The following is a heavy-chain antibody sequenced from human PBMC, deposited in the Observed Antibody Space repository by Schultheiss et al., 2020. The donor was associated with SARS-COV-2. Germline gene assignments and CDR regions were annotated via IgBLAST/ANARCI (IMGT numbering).Heavy chain of an antibody. D-gene: IGHD2-2*02. CDR2: ISGSGGRT. CDR1: GFTFSSYG. V-gene: IGHV3-23*01. CDR3: AKYTGLSRRGGVDH. J-gene: IGHJ4*02. Sequence: GGSLRLSCAASGFTFSSYGMHWVRQAPGKGLEWVSAISGSGGRTYFADSVKGRFTVSRDNSKNTLYLLMNSLKVEDTAVYYCAKYTGLSRRGGVDHWGQGTLVTVSS.